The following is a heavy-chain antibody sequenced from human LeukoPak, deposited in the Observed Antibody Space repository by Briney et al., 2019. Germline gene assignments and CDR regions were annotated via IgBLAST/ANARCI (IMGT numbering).Heavy chain of an antibody. Sequence: SVKVSCKASGGTFRSYAISWVRQAPGQGLEWLGGVISIAPTANYAQKFQDRVTMNMDEYTTTAFMELRSLRSDDTAVYYCARGRVSGTTLVTWFDTWGRGTLVTVSS. J-gene: IGHJ5*02. CDR2: VISIAPTA. CDR1: GGTFRSYA. D-gene: IGHD5-18*01. CDR3: ARGRVSGTTLVTWFDT. V-gene: IGHV1-69*05.